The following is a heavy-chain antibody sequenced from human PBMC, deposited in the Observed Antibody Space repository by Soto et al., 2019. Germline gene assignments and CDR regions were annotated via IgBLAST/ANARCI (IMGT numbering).Heavy chain of an antibody. CDR1: GDTFNFYT. D-gene: IGHD3-10*01. CDR3: APSLGSGSRAFDS. V-gene: IGHV1-69*02. Sequence: QVQLVQSGAEVKKPGSSVKVSCKASGDTFNFYTINWVRQAPGLGLEWMGRFNPILSFSNSALKFQGRVRLTAENSPRIAYLVLRSLRSEKTAIYSGAPSLGSGSRAFDSWGQGARVTVSS. J-gene: IGHJ4*02. CDR2: FNPILSFS.